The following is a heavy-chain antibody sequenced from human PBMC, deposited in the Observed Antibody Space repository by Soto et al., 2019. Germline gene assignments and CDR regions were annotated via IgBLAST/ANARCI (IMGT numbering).Heavy chain of an antibody. CDR3: ARRVGATTGWFDP. CDR2: ISSSGSSI. D-gene: IGHD1-26*01. V-gene: IGHV3-11*01. CDR1: GFTFRDYY. J-gene: IGHJ5*02. Sequence: QVQLVESGEGLVKPGGALRLSCAASGFTFRDYYMSWIRQGPGKGVEGVSYISSSGSSIYYADSVKGRFTISRDNAKNSLYLQMNNLKAEDTAVDYCARRVGATTGWFDPWGQGTLVTVSS.